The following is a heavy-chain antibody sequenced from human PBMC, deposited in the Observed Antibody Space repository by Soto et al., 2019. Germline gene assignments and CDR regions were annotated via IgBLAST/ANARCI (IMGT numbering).Heavy chain of an antibody. CDR3: VKSDRKDF. J-gene: IGHJ4*02. D-gene: IGHD2-15*01. V-gene: IGHV3-23*01. CDR1: GFTFSIYP. CDR2: MSSSGEDT. Sequence: EVQLLESGGGLVQPGGSLRLSCSASGFTFSIYPMSWVRQAPGKGLVWVAAMSSSGEDTYYADSVTGRFIISRDNSRDTLYLQMNSLRAADTAVYYCVKSDRKDFWGQGTLVIVSS.